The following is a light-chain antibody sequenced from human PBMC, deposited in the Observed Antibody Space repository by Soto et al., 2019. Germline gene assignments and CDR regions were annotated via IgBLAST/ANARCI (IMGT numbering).Light chain of an antibody. CDR1: QSLLHITGETF. CDR3: MPSAQLPPT. Sequence: DVVMTQTPLSLSVAPGQPASISCKSSQSLLHITGETFLFWYLQKPGQSPQLLIYEVSTRVSGVPDRFSGSGSGTDFTLEISGVETDDVGIYYCMPSAQLPPTFCQGTRLGIE. V-gene: IGKV2D-29*02. J-gene: IGKJ5*01. CDR2: EVS.